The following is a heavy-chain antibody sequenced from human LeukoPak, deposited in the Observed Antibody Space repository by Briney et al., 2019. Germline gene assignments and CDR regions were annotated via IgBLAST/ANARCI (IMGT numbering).Heavy chain of an antibody. J-gene: IGHJ2*01. D-gene: IGHD3-10*01. CDR3: VRRPPMGRGAHWYFDL. CDR1: GGSISSSSYY. Sequence: SETLSLTCTVSGGSISSSSYYWGWIRQPPGKGLEWIGSIYYSGSTYYNPSLKSRVTISVDTSKNQFSLKLSPVTAADTAVHYCVRRPPMGRGAHWYFDLWGRGTLVTVSS. V-gene: IGHV4-39*01. CDR2: IYYSGST.